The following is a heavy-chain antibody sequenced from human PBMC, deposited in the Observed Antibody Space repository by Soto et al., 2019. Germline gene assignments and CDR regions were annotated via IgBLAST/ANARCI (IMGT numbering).Heavy chain of an antibody. D-gene: IGHD3-22*01. J-gene: IGHJ3*02. CDR2: IYPGDSDT. CDR3: ARPPAYYYDSSGYSGNAFDI. V-gene: IGHV5-51*01. Sequence: PGESLKISCKGSGYSFTRYWIGWVRQMPGKGLEWMGIIYPGDSDTRYSPSFQGQVTISADKSISTAYLQWSSLKASDTAMYYCARPPAYYYDSSGYSGNAFDIWGQGTMVTVSS. CDR1: GYSFTRYW.